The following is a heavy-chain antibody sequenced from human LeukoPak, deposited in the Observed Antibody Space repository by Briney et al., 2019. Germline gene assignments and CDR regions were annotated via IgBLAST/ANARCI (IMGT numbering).Heavy chain of an antibody. D-gene: IGHD3-10*01. Sequence: PGGSLRLSCAASGFTFSTYWMHWVRQAPGKGLVWVARINRDGTSKNHADYVRGRFTISRDNAKNTLYLQMNSLRAEDTAVYYCARAGYGAGTYYPYYFYGMDVWGQGTTVSVSS. V-gene: IGHV3-74*01. CDR3: ARAGYGAGTYYPYYFYGMDV. J-gene: IGHJ6*02. CDR1: GFTFSTYW. CDR2: INRDGTSK.